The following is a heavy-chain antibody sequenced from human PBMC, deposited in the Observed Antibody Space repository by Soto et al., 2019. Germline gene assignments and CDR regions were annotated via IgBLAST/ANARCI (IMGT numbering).Heavy chain of an antibody. J-gene: IGHJ2*01. CDR1: GFTFSSYG. CDR2: ISYDGSNK. Sequence: QVQLVESGGGVXXPGRSLRLSCAASGFTFSSYGMHWVRQAPGKGLEWVAVISYDGSNKYYADSVKGRFTISRDNSKNTLYLQMNSLRAEDTAVYYCAKASWGGQFRYFDLWGRGTLVTVSS. V-gene: IGHV3-30*18. D-gene: IGHD3-16*01. CDR3: AKASWGGQFRYFDL.